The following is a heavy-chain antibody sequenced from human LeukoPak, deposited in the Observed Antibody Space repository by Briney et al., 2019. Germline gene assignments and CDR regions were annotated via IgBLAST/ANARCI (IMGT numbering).Heavy chain of an antibody. CDR3: ARDRESSGYYY. Sequence: GGSLRLSCAASGSTFSTYWMSWVRQVPGKGLEWVANIKQDGTEKHYVDSVKGRFTISRDNAKNSVYLQMNSLRAEDTAVYYCARDRESSGYYYWGQGTLVTVSS. V-gene: IGHV3-7*01. D-gene: IGHD3-22*01. CDR2: IKQDGTEK. J-gene: IGHJ4*02. CDR1: GSTFSTYW.